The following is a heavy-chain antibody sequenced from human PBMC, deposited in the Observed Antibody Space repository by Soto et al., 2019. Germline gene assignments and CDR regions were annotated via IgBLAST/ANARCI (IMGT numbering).Heavy chain of an antibody. D-gene: IGHD6-6*01. CDR1: GFTFSSYS. Sequence: GGSLRLSCAASGFTFSSYSMNWVRQAPGKGLEWVSSISSSSSYIYYADSVKGRFTISRDNAKNSLYLQMNSLRAEDTAVYYCAREASSSSLYYYYYYMDVWGKGTTVTVSS. CDR3: AREASSSSLYYYYYYMDV. V-gene: IGHV3-21*01. CDR2: ISSSSSYI. J-gene: IGHJ6*03.